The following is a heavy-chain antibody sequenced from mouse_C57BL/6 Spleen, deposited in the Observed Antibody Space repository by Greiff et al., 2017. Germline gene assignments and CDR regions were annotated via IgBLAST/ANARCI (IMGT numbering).Heavy chain of an antibody. Sequence: ESGPGLVKPSQSLSLTCSVTGYSITSGYYWNWIRQFPGNKLEWMGYISYDGSNNYNPSLKNRISITRDTSKNQFFLKLNSVTTEDTATYYCAREGDLTGTFWFAYWGQGTLVTVSA. CDR2: ISYDGSN. CDR3: AREGDLTGTFWFAY. J-gene: IGHJ3*01. V-gene: IGHV3-6*01. CDR1: GYSITSGYY. D-gene: IGHD4-1*01.